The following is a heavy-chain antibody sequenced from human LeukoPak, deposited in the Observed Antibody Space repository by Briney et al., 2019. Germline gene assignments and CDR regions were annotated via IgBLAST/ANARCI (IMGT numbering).Heavy chain of an antibody. CDR2: IIPFATTP. CDR1: GGTLSNYA. Sequence: SVKVSCKGSGGTLSNYAISWVRQAPGQGLEWMGGIIPFATTPDYAQKFQGRVTITADESTSTAYMELSSLRSEDTAVYYCARGRAAESSSWTSRGFDPWGQGTLVTVSS. V-gene: IGHV1-69*13. D-gene: IGHD6-13*01. J-gene: IGHJ5*02. CDR3: ARGRAAESSSWTSRGFDP.